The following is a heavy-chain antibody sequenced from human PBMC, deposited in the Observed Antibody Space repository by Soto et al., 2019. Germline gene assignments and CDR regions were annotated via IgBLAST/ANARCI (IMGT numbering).Heavy chain of an antibody. CDR2: IYASGGT. J-gene: IGHJ4*02. V-gene: IGHV3-66*01. CDR1: GFSINSDY. CDR3: ARAAWDY. D-gene: IGHD2-15*01. Sequence: EVQLVESGGGLVQTGGSLRLSCAASGFSINSDYMSWVRQAPGKGLEWVSVIYASGGTYYADSVKGRFTSSRDNSKNTVYLQMNSLRAEDTAVYYCARAAWDYWGQGTLVTVSS.